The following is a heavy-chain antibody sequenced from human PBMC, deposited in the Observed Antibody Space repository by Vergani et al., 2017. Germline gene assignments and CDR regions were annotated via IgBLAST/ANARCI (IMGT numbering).Heavy chain of an antibody. CDR3: ARDPGYSSSWYYFDY. Sequence: QVQLVESEGGVVQPGRSLTLSCVASGFTFSSHGMHWVRQAPGKGLEWVAVIWYDGSNKYYADSVKGRFTISRDNSKNTLYQQMNSLRAEDTAVYYCARDPGYSSSWYYFDYWGQGTLVTVSS. CDR1: GFTFSSHG. CDR2: IWYDGSNK. V-gene: IGHV3-33*01. D-gene: IGHD6-13*01. J-gene: IGHJ4*02.